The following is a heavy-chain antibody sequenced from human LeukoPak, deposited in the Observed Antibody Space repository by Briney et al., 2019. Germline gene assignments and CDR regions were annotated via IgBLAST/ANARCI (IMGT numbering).Heavy chain of an antibody. V-gene: IGHV4-59*01. J-gene: IGHJ3*02. CDR2: IYYSGST. D-gene: IGHD3-10*01. CDR1: GGSISSYY. CDR3: ARDRGLHDAFDI. Sequence: SETLSLTCTVSGGSISSYYWSWIRQPPGKGLEWIGYIYYSGSTNYNPSLKSRVTISVDTSKNQFSLKLSSVTAADTAVYYCARDRGLHDAFDIWGQGTMVTVSS.